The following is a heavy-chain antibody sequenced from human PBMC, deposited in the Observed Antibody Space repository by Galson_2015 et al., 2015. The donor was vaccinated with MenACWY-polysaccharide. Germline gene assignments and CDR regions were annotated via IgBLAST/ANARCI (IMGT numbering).Heavy chain of an antibody. J-gene: IGHJ4*02. Sequence: SLRLSCAASGFTFSNFEMNWVRQAPGKGLEWVSYISSSGSSTYYPDSVKGRFTISRDNAKNSLYLQMNSLRAEDTAVYYCAGDPYNYGYLGDYWGQGTLVTVSS. CDR2: ISSSGSST. V-gene: IGHV3-48*03. CDR1: GFTFSNFE. CDR3: AGDPYNYGYLGDY. D-gene: IGHD5-18*01.